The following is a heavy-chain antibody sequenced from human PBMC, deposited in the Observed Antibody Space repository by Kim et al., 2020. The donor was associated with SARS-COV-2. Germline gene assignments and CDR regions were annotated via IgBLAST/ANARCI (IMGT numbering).Heavy chain of an antibody. CDR2: IIPIFGTA. V-gene: IGHV1-69*13. Sequence: SVKVSCKASGGTFSSYAISWVRQAPGQGLEWIGGIIPIFGTANYAQKFQGRVTITADESTSTAYMELSSLRSEDTAVYYCAGGVSDYGDTRFDPWGQGTLVTVSS. D-gene: IGHD4-17*01. CDR1: GGTFSSYA. CDR3: AGGVSDYGDTRFDP. J-gene: IGHJ5*02.